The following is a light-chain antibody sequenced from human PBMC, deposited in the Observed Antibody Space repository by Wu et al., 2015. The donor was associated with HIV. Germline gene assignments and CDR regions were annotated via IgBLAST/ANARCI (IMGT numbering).Light chain of an antibody. CDR2: GAS. V-gene: IGKV3-20*01. Sequence: EIVLTQSPVTLSLSPGERATLSCRASQSVRGNYLAWYQQEAGQAPRLLIFGASTRATGIPDRFSGIGSGTDFTLTISRLEPEDFAVYYCQQYGNSPRTFGPGTKVDI. J-gene: IGKJ3*01. CDR3: QQYGNSPRT. CDR1: QSVRGNY.